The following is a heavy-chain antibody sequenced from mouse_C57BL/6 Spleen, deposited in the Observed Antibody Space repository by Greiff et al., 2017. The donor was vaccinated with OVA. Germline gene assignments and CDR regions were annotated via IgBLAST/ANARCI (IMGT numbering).Heavy chain of an antibody. V-gene: IGHV1-64*01. CDR3: ARKLGGYFDV. D-gene: IGHD4-1*01. CDR1: GYTFTSYW. J-gene: IGHJ1*03. CDR2: IHPNSGST. Sequence: LQLQQPGAEVVKPGASVKLSCKASGYTFTSYWMHWVKQRPGQGLEWIGMIHPNSGSTNYNEKFKSKATLPVDKSSSTAYLQLTSLTSEDSAVYYCARKLGGYFDVWGTGTTGTVSS.